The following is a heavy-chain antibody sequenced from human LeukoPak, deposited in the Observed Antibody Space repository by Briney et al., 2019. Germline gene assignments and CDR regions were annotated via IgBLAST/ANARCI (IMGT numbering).Heavy chain of an antibody. CDR2: IYSGGST. J-gene: IGHJ4*02. CDR1: GFTVSSNY. Sequence: GGSLRLSCAASGFTVSSNYISWVRQAPGRGLEWVSVIYSGGSTYYADSVKGRFTISRDNSKNTLYLQMNSLRAEDTAVYYCARGDYYDSSGYYYNFDYWGQGTLVTVSS. V-gene: IGHV3-53*01. CDR3: ARGDYYDSSGYYYNFDY. D-gene: IGHD3-22*01.